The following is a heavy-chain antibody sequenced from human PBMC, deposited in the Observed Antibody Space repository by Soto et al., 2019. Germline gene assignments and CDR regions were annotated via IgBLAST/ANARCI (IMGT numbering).Heavy chain of an antibody. J-gene: IGHJ5*02. Sequence: SETLSLTCTVSGGSMSSYYWSWIRQPPGKGLEWIGHIYYSGSISYNSSLKSRVTISVDRSKSQLSLKLSSVTAADTAVYYCARVRDCSGGTCYSWWFDPWGQGTLVTVSS. CDR2: IYYSGSI. D-gene: IGHD2-15*01. V-gene: IGHV4-59*01. CDR1: GGSMSSYY. CDR3: ARVRDCSGGTCYSWWFDP.